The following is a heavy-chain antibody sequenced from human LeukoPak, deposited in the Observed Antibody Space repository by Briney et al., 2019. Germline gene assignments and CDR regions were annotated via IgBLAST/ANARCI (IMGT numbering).Heavy chain of an antibody. Sequence: SETLSLTCAVYGGSFSGYYWSWIRQPPGKGLEWIGEINHSGSTNYNPSLKSRVTISVDTSKNQFSLKLGSVTAADTAVYYCARRGATGFDYWGQGTLVTVSS. V-gene: IGHV4-34*01. D-gene: IGHD1-26*01. J-gene: IGHJ4*02. CDR3: ARRGATGFDY. CDR2: INHSGST. CDR1: GGSFSGYY.